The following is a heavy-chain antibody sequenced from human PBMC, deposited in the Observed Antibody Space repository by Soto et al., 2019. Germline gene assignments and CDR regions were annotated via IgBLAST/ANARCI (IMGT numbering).Heavy chain of an antibody. V-gene: IGHV1-8*02. CDR2: MNPNSGNT. CDR3: ARGGVRDIVVVPAATPDY. Sequence: ASVKVSCKASGYTFTSYDINWVRQATGQGLEWMGWMNPNSGNTGYAQKFQGRVTMTRNTSISTAYMELSSLRSEDTAVYYCARGGVRDIVVVPAATPDYWGQGTLVTVSS. CDR1: GYTFTSYD. J-gene: IGHJ4*02. D-gene: IGHD2-2*01.